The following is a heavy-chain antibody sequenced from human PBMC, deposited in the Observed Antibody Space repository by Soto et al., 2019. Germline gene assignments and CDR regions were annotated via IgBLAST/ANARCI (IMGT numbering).Heavy chain of an antibody. J-gene: IGHJ1*01. CDR3: ARDGPEFGKGLNGYFQH. CDR1: GYTFTSYG. CDR2: ISAYNGNT. V-gene: IGHV1-18*01. D-gene: IGHD3-10*01. Sequence: ASVKVSCKASGYTFTSYGISWVRQAPGQGLEWMGWISAYNGNTNYAQKLQGRVTMTTDTSTSTAYMELRSLRSDDTAVYYCARDGPEFGKGLNGYFQHWGQGTLVTVSS.